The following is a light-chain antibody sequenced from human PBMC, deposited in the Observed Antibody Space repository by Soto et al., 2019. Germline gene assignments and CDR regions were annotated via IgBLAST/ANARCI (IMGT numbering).Light chain of an antibody. CDR2: DVT. Sequence: SVLTQPASVSGSPGQSITISCTGTSSDVGAYNFVSWYQQHPGKAPKLMIYDVTTRPSGVSNRFSGSKSANTASLTISGLQAEDEADYYCISYTRSSTGVFGRGTKVTVL. J-gene: IGLJ2*01. CDR3: ISYTRSSTGV. V-gene: IGLV2-14*01. CDR1: SSDVGAYNF.